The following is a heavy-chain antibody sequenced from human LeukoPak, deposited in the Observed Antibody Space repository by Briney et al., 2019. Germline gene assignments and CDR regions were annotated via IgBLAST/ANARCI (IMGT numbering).Heavy chain of an antibody. Sequence: ASVKVSCKASGYTFTSYGISWVRQAPGQGLEWMGGIIPIFGTANYAQKFQGRVTITADESTSTAYMELSSLRSEDTAVYYCARDIVVVVAAGVYYYYYGMDVWGQGTTVTVSS. CDR1: GYTFTSYG. CDR3: ARDIVVVVAAGVYYYYYGMDV. D-gene: IGHD2-15*01. V-gene: IGHV1-69*13. CDR2: IIPIFGTA. J-gene: IGHJ6*02.